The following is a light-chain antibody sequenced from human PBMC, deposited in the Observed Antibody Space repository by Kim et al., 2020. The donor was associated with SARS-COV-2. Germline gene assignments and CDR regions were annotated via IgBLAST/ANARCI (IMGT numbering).Light chain of an antibody. V-gene: IGKV1-9*01. CDR1: QDISNH. CDR3: LQLTTYPRT. Sequence: DIQLNQSPSFLSASVGDRVTITCRASQDISNHLAWYQQKPGEAPELLVYATSTLKAGVPSRFSGSGSGTEFTLTIISLQPEDFATYSSLQLTTYPRTFAQGTQVDIK. CDR2: ATS. J-gene: IGKJ1*01.